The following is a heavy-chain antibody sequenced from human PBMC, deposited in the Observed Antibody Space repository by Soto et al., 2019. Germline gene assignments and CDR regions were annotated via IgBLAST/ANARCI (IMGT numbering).Heavy chain of an antibody. V-gene: IGHV1-18*04. D-gene: IGHD3-22*01. CDR3: ASYYYYDSSGYWQPNQFDY. J-gene: IGHJ4*02. CDR1: GYTITSYG. CDR2: ISAYNGNT. Sequence: AVKVSCKASGYTITSYGISWVRQAPGQGLEWMGWISAYNGNTNYAQKLQGRVTITTDTYTSKAYMELSSLRSEDTAVYHCASYYYYDSSGYWQPNQFDYWGQGTLVTVSS.